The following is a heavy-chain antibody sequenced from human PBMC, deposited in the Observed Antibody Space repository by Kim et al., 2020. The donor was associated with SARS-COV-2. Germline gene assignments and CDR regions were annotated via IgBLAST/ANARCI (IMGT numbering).Heavy chain of an antibody. CDR1: GYTFTSYD. CDR3: ARMAGSWSYSLYYYYYGMDV. Sequence: ASVKVSCKASGYTFTSYDINWVRQATGQGLEWMGWMNPNSGNTGYAQKFQGRVTMTRNTSISTAYMELSSLRSEDTAVYYCARMAGSWSYSLYYYYYGMDVWGQWTTVTVSS. CDR2: MNPNSGNT. D-gene: IGHD3-10*01. J-gene: IGHJ6*02. V-gene: IGHV1-8*01.